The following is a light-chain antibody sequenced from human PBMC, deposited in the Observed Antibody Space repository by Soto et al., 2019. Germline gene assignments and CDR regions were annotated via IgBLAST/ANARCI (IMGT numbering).Light chain of an antibody. CDR2: RNN. V-gene: IGLV1-47*01. J-gene: IGLJ3*02. CDR1: RSNIGRNF. CDR3: AAWDDTLDAQV. Sequence: QLVLTQSPSESGTPGQRVTISCSGSRSNIGRNFAYWYQHVPGTAPRLLIQRNNERPSGVPDRFSGSKSGTSVSLAISGLRSDDEATYYCAAWDDTLDAQVFGGGTKLTVL.